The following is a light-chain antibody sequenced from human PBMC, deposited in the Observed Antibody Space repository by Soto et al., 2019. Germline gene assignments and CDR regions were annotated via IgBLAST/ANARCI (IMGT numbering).Light chain of an antibody. CDR3: QNYNSAPWT. CDR1: HGITDY. V-gene: IGKV1-27*01. J-gene: IGKJ1*01. Sequence: DIQMTQSPSSLSASVGDRVTITCRASHGITDYLAWYQQKPGQVPNLLIYAASTLQSGVPSRFSGSGSGTDFTLTITGLQPEDVATYYCQNYNSAPWTFGQGTKVEIK. CDR2: AAS.